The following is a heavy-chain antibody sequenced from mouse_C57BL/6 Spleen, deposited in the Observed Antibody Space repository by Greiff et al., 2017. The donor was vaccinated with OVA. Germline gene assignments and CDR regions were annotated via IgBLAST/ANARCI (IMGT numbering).Heavy chain of an antibody. Sequence: QVQLQQSGPELVKPGASVKISCKASGYSFTSYYIHWVKQRPGQGLEWIGWIYPGSGNTNYNEKFKGKATLTADTSSSTAYMQLSSLTSEDSAVYYCARARGGNYFYFDYWGQGTTLTVSS. J-gene: IGHJ2*01. CDR2: IYPGSGNT. D-gene: IGHD2-1*01. CDR3: ARARGGNYFYFDY. CDR1: GYSFTSYY. V-gene: IGHV1-66*01.